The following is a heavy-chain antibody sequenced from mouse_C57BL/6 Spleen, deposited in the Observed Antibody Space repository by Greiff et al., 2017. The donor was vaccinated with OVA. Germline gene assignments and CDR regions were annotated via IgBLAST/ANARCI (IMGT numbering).Heavy chain of an antibody. V-gene: IGHV1-75*01. CDR3: ARSGAYYSNYKYFDV. Sequence: QVQLQQSGPELVKPGASVKISCKASGYTFTDYYINWVKQRPGQGLEWIGWIFPGSGSTYYNEKFKGKATLTVDKSSSTAYMLLSSLTSEDSAVYFCARSGAYYSNYKYFDVWGTGTTVTVSS. CDR1: GYTFTDYY. J-gene: IGHJ1*03. CDR2: IFPGSGST. D-gene: IGHD2-5*01.